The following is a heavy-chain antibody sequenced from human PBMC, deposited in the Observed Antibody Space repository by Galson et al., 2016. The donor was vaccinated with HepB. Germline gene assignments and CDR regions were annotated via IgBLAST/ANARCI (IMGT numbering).Heavy chain of an antibody. Sequence: SLRLSCAASGFTFSRYTMNWVRQAPGKGLEWVSSISSGSSYIYYADPVKGRFTISRDNAKNSLYLQMNSLRAEDTAVYYCVRVRADYGGNMPDAFDIWGQGTMVTVSS. CDR2: ISSGSSYI. D-gene: IGHD4-23*01. J-gene: IGHJ3*02. CDR3: VRVRADYGGNMPDAFDI. CDR1: GFTFSRYT. V-gene: IGHV3-21*01.